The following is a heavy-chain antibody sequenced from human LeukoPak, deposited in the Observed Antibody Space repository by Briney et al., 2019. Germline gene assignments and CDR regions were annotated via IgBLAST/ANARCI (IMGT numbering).Heavy chain of an antibody. Sequence: GASVKVSCKASGGTFSSYAISWVRQAPGQGLEWMGGIVPIFGTANYAQKFQGRVTITADESTSTAYMELSSLRSEDTAVYYCARDMLYGCSGGSCYRYFDYWGQGTLVTVSS. J-gene: IGHJ4*02. CDR2: IVPIFGTA. D-gene: IGHD2-15*01. CDR1: GGTFSSYA. CDR3: ARDMLYGCSGGSCYRYFDY. V-gene: IGHV1-69*13.